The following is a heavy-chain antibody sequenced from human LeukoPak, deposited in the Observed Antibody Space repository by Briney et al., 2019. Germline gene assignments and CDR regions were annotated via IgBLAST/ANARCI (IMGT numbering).Heavy chain of an antibody. CDR2: IYPGDSDT. CDR3: ARRARPDTRNYDSSSWYYMDV. V-gene: IGHV5-51*01. J-gene: IGHJ6*03. CDR1: GYSFTSYW. D-gene: IGHD6-13*01. Sequence: GESLKISCKGSGYSFTSYWIGWVRPMPGKGQEWMGIIYPGDSDTRYSPSFQGQVTISADKSISTAYLQWSSLKASDTAMYYCARRARPDTRNYDSSSWYYMDVWGKGTTVTISS.